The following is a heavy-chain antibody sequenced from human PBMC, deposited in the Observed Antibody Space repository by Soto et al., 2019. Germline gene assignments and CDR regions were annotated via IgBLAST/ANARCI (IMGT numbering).Heavy chain of an antibody. Sequence: PGGSLRLSCAASGFTFSSYAMHWVRQAPGKGLEWVAVISYDGSNKYYADSVKGRFTISRDNSKNTLYLQMNSLRAEDTAVYYCASEFRELLWFGESLRGFDYWGQGTLVTVSS. CDR2: ISYDGSNK. D-gene: IGHD3-10*01. CDR1: GFTFSSYA. V-gene: IGHV3-30-3*01. CDR3: ASEFRELLWFGESLRGFDY. J-gene: IGHJ4*02.